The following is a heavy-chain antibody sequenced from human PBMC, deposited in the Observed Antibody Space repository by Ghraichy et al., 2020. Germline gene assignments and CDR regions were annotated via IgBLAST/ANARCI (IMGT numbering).Heavy chain of an antibody. CDR3: ARGRPSTVTTSGFLDY. CDR1: GGSFSGYY. D-gene: IGHD4-17*01. CDR2: INHSGST. V-gene: IGHV4-34*01. J-gene: IGHJ4*02. Sequence: SETLSLTCAVYGGSFSGYYWSWIRQPPGKGLEWIGEINHSGSTNYNPSLKSRVTISVDTSKNQFSLKLSSVTAADTAVYYCARGRPSTVTTSGFLDYWGQGTLVTVSS.